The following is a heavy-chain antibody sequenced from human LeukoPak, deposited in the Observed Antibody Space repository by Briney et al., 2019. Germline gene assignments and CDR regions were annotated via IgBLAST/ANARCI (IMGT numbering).Heavy chain of an antibody. Sequence: PSETLSLTCTVSGGSISSYYWSWIRQPAGKGLEWIGYISYSGSTNYNPSLKSRVTISVDTSKKKFSLKLNSVTAADTAVYYCARAETAMAPFDYWGQGTLVTVSS. CDR3: ARAETAMAPFDY. J-gene: IGHJ4*02. V-gene: IGHV4-59*01. CDR1: GGSISSYY. CDR2: ISYSGST. D-gene: IGHD5-18*01.